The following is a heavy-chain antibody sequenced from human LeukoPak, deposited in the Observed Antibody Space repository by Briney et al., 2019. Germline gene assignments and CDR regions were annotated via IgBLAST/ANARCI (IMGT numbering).Heavy chain of an antibody. CDR1: GFTVSRNY. Sequence: PGGSLRLSCAASGFTVSRNYMSWVRQAPGKGLEWVSVIYRGDNTYYTASVKGRFTISRDTSKNTLYLQMNSLRAEDTAVYYCASLIAAADSNGFGPWGQGTLVT. CDR2: IYRGDNT. J-gene: IGHJ5*02. D-gene: IGHD6-25*01. V-gene: IGHV3-53*01. CDR3: ASLIAAADSNGFGP.